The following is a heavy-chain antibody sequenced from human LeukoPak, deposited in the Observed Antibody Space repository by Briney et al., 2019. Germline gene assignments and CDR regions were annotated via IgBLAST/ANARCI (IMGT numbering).Heavy chain of an antibody. CDR2: IYTCGST. Sequence: PSETLSLTCTVSGGSISSGSYYWSWIRQPAGKGLEWIGRIYTCGSTNYNPSPKSRVTISVDTSKNQFSLKLSSVTAADTAVYYCAREGAYCSSTSCNWFDPWGQGTLVTVSS. CDR1: GGSISSGSYY. J-gene: IGHJ5*02. CDR3: AREGAYCSSTSCNWFDP. V-gene: IGHV4-61*02. D-gene: IGHD2-2*01.